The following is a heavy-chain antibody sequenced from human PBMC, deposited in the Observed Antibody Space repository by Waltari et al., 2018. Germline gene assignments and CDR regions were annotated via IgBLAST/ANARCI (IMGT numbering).Heavy chain of an antibody. D-gene: IGHD3-16*01. Sequence: QVQLVQSGAEVKKPGASVKVSCKASGYTFTSYYMHWVRQAPGQGLEWMGIINPSGGSTSYAQKFQGRVTMTRDTSTSTVYMELSSLRSEDTAVYYCATLGVGYLTPRGAFDIWGQGTMVTVSS. CDR3: ATLGVGYLTPRGAFDI. CDR1: GYTFTSYY. J-gene: IGHJ3*02. V-gene: IGHV1-46*01. CDR2: INPSGGST.